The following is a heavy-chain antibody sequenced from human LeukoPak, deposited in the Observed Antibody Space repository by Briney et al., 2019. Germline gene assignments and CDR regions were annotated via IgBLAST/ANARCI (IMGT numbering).Heavy chain of an antibody. CDR1: GGSTSSSNW. J-gene: IGHJ6*02. Sequence: PSETLSLTCAVAGGSTSSSNWWSWVRQPPGKGLGWNGTIYHSGSTNYNHALKSRVTISVDTSKNQFSLRLSSGTAADTDVYVCARHQTTYELYYGMDVWGQGNTVTVS. CDR3: ARHQTTYELYYGMDV. D-gene: IGHD2-2*01. V-gene: IGHV4-4*02. CDR2: IYHSGST.